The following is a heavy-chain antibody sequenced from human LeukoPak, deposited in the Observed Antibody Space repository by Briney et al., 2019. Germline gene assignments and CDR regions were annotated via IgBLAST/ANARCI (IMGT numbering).Heavy chain of an antibody. CDR1: GVSISSGTYY. D-gene: IGHD3-22*01. J-gene: IGHJ4*02. CDR2: IYYTGST. CDR3: ARHIIYDSNGNYFDY. V-gene: IGHV4-39*01. Sequence: SETLSLTCSVSGVSISSGTYYWDWIRQPPGKGLEWIGAIYYTGSTYYNPSLKTRVTISVDTSKNQFSLRLNSVAAADTAMYFCARHIIYDSNGNYFDYWGQGTLVAVSS.